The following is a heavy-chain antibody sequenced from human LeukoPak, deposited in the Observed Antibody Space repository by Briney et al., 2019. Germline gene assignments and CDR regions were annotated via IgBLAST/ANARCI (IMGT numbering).Heavy chain of an antibody. V-gene: IGHV4-34*01. CDR3: ARGRIAAAAARRNWFDP. CDR2: INHSGST. CDR1: GGSFSGYY. J-gene: IGHJ5*02. D-gene: IGHD6-13*01. Sequence: PLETLSLTYAVYGGSFSGYYWSWIRQPPGKGLEWIGEINHSGSTNYNPSLKSRVTISVDTSKNQFSLKLSSVTAADTAVYYCARGRIAAAAARRNWFDPWGQGTLVTVSS.